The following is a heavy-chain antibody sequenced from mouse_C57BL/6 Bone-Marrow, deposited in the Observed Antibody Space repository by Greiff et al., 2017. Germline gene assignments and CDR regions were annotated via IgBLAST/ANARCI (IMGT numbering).Heavy chain of an antibody. D-gene: IGHD3-3*01. CDR2: INPNNGGT. CDR3: ARGGTWYYFDY. CDR1: GYTFTDYY. Sequence: VQLQQSGPELVKPGASVKISCKASGYTFTDYYMNWVKQSHGKSLEWIGDINPNNGGTSYNQKFKGKATLTVDKSSSTAYMELRSLTSEDSAVYYCARGGTWYYFDYWGQGTTLTVSS. J-gene: IGHJ2*01. V-gene: IGHV1-26*01.